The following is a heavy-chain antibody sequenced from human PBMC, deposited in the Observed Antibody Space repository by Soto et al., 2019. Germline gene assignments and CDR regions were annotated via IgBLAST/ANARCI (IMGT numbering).Heavy chain of an antibody. Sequence: PSETLSLTCTVSGGSISSYYWSWIRQPPGKGLEWIGYIYYSGSTNYNPSLKSRVTISVDTSKNQFSLKLSSVTAADTAVYYCASPSHGTYYYGMDVWGQGTKVTVSS. V-gene: IGHV4-59*08. D-gene: IGHD1-1*01. CDR3: ASPSHGTYYYGMDV. J-gene: IGHJ6*02. CDR1: GGSISSYY. CDR2: IYYSGST.